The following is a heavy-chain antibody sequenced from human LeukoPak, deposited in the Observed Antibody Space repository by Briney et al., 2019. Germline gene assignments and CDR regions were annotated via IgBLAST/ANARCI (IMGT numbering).Heavy chain of an antibody. CDR1: GFTFSSYA. D-gene: IGHD3-16*02. CDR2: ISGSGGST. CDR3: ARHYDYVWGSYRYVRYFDY. Sequence: GGSLRLSCAASGFTFSSYAMSWVRQAPGKGLEWVSAISGSGGSTYYADSVKGRFTIYRDNSKNTLYLQMNSLRAEDTAVYYCARHYDYVWGSYRYVRYFDYWGQGTLVTVSS. J-gene: IGHJ4*02. V-gene: IGHV3-23*01.